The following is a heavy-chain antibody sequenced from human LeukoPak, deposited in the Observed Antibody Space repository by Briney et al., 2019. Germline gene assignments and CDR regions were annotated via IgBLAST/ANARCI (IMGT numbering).Heavy chain of an antibody. CDR2: ISDSGGST. D-gene: IGHD3-22*01. V-gene: IGHV3-23*01. CDR1: GFTFSSYA. CDR3: AKAVHYDSSGYYYGFDY. Sequence: GGSLRLSCAASGFTFSSYAMNWVRQAPGKGLEWVSGISDSGGSTYYADSVKGRFTISRDNSKNTLYLQMNSLRAEDTAVYYCAKAVHYDSSGYYYGFDYWGQGTLVTVSS. J-gene: IGHJ4*02.